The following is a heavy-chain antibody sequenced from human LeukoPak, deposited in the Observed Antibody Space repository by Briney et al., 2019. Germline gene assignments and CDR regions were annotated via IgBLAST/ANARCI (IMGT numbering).Heavy chain of an antibody. V-gene: IGHV3-74*01. CDR2: IKSDGSST. D-gene: IGHD4-11*01. J-gene: IGHJ4*02. CDR3: ARDLHLPQSYCFEY. Sequence: GGSLRLSCAASGFTFSAYWMHWVRQAPGKGLGWVSLIKSDGSSTSYAESVKGRLPISRDNAQNTLYLQMNSLRADDTAVYYCARDLHLPQSYCFEYWGQGTLVTVSS. CDR1: GFTFSAYW.